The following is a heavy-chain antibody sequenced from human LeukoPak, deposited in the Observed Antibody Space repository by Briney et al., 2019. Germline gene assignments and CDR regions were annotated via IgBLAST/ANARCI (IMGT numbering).Heavy chain of an antibody. J-gene: IGHJ5*02. D-gene: IGHD6-19*01. V-gene: IGHV4-59*01. CDR3: ARGGSGGWYSYNCFDP. CDR1: GGSISSYY. CDR2: IYYSGST. Sequence: PSETLSLTCTVSGGSISSYYWSWIRQPPGKGLEWIGYIYYSGSTNYNPSLKSRVTISVDTSKNQFSLKLSSVTAADTAVYYCARGGSGGWYSYNCFDPWGQGTPATVSS.